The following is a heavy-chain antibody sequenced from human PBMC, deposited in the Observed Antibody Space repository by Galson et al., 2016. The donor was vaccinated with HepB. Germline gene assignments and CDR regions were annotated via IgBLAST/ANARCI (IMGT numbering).Heavy chain of an antibody. CDR3: ARDLTDYDFWSVSASDALDI. J-gene: IGHJ3*02. Sequence: CAASGFTYSRYWMTWVRQAPGQGLEWVANIKQDGSEKYYVDSVKGRFTISRDNAKNSLYLQMYSLRAEDTAVYYCARDLTDYDFWSVSASDALDIWGQGTMVTVSS. V-gene: IGHV3-7*04. CDR1: GFTYSRYW. D-gene: IGHD3-3*01. CDR2: IKQDGSEK.